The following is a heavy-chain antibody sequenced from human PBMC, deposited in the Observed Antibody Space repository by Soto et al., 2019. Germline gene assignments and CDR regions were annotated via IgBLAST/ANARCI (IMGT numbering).Heavy chain of an antibody. V-gene: IGHV1-8*01. D-gene: IGHD2-15*01. CDR3: ARGSYCSGGSCRRASYYYYYMDV. J-gene: IGHJ6*03. CDR1: GYTFTSYD. CDR2: MNPNSGNT. Sequence: GASVKVSCKASGYTFTSYDINCVRQATGQGLEWMGWMNPNSGNTGYAQKFQGRVTMTRNTSISTAYMELSSLRSEDTAVYYCARGSYCSGGSCRRASYYYYYMDVWGKGTTVTVSS.